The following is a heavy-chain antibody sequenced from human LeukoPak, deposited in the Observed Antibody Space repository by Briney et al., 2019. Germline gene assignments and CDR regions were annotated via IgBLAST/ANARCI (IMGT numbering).Heavy chain of an antibody. V-gene: IGHV1-2*02. CDR1: GYTFTGYY. Sequence: ASVEVSCKASGYTFTGYYMHWVRQAPGQGLEWMGWINPNSGGTNYAQKFQGRVTMTRDTSISTAYMELSRLRSDDTAVYYCARANYYGSDLNWFDPWGQGTLVTVSS. J-gene: IGHJ5*02. CDR2: INPNSGGT. D-gene: IGHD3-10*01. CDR3: ARANYYGSDLNWFDP.